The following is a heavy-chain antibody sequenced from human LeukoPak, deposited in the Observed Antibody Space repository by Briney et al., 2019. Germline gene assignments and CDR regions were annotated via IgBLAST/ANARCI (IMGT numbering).Heavy chain of an antibody. J-gene: IGHJ5*02. Sequence: SETQSLTCTVSGGSFNYKYWAWIRQPPGKGLEWIGYVYSTGGAKYNPSLKSRLTISVDASSNQFSLKLTSVAAADTAFYYCARQTYGSGSDHRVSWFDPWGQGTLVTVSS. CDR1: GGSFNYKY. CDR2: VYSTGGA. D-gene: IGHD3-10*01. CDR3: ARQTYGSGSDHRVSWFDP. V-gene: IGHV4-59*08.